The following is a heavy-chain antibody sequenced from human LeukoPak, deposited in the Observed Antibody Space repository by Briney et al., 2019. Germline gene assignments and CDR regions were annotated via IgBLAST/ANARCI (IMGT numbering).Heavy chain of an antibody. CDR2: MNPNSGGT. Sequence: ASVKVSCKASGYTFTSYYMHWVRQAPGQGLEWMGWMNPNSGGTKYAQEFQGRVTMTRDTSISTGYMELSRLRSDDTAVYYCARAREDAFDIWGQGTMVTVSS. V-gene: IGHV1-2*02. CDR3: ARAREDAFDI. D-gene: IGHD1-26*01. J-gene: IGHJ3*02. CDR1: GYTFTSYY.